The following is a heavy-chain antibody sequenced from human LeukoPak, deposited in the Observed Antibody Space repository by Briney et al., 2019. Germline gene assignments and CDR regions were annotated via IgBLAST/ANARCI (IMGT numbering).Heavy chain of an antibody. CDR3: RPLAYTNN. Sequence: TGGSLRLSCAVSGFTSGFTFSTRWMHWVRQAQGQELEWVSVSKTDGTSTSYADSVKGLFTVSSDNAKNTLYLQMDSLSAEDTAVYYCRPLAYTNNWGQGTLVSVSS. V-gene: IGHV3-74*01. D-gene: IGHD2-2*02. CDR2: SKTDGTST. J-gene: IGHJ4*02. CDR1: GFTFSTRW.